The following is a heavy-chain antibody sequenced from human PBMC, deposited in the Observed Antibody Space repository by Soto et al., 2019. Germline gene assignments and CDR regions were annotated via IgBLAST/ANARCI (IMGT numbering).Heavy chain of an antibody. CDR2: IDPSDSYV. CDR3: ARHGGGYSYGSWFDP. Sequence: GESLKISCQGSGYTFTNNWTSWVRQMPGKGLEWMGRIDPSDSYVDYSPAFQGHVTISVDKSINTAYLQWSSLKASDTAMYYCARHGGGYSYGSWFDPWGQGTLVTVSS. V-gene: IGHV5-10-1*01. D-gene: IGHD5-18*01. J-gene: IGHJ5*02. CDR1: GYTFTNNW.